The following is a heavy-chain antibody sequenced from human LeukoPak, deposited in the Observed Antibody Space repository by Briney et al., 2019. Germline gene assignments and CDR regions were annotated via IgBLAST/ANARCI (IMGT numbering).Heavy chain of an antibody. Sequence: SETLSLTCAVYGGSFSGYNWSWIRQPPGKGLEWIGEINHSGSTNYNPSLKSRVTISVDTSKNQFSLKLSSVTAADTAVYYCARGVNSGSYPFDYWGQGTLVTVSS. J-gene: IGHJ4*02. CDR1: GGSFSGYN. CDR3: ARGVNSGSYPFDY. CDR2: INHSGST. D-gene: IGHD1-26*01. V-gene: IGHV4-34*01.